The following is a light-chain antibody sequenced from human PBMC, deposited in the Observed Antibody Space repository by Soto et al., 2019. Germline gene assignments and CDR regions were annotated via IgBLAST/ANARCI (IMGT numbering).Light chain of an antibody. CDR1: QSLSSN. CDR2: GAS. J-gene: IGKJ1*01. V-gene: IGKV3-11*01. CDR3: QQRSNWPRT. Sequence: EIVLTQSPVTLSLSPGEIATLSLRASQSLSSNLACYQQKPGQAPRLLIYGASTRATGIPARFSGSGSGTDFTLTISSLEPEDFAVYYCQQRSNWPRTFGQGTKVDI.